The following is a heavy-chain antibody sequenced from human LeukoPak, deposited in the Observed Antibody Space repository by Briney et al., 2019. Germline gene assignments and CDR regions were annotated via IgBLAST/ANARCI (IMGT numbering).Heavy chain of an antibody. CDR1: GSALSTSGLG. Sequence: SGPTLVNPTQTLTLTCTFSGSALSTSGLGVGWIRQPPGKALEWLANIYGNDDKRYSPSLKTRLTITKDTSKNQVVLTMTNMDPVDTGTYFCAHRVRSGRHFDYWGQGTLVSVSA. V-gene: IGHV2-5*01. CDR2: IYGNDDK. D-gene: IGHD1-26*01. CDR3: AHRVRSGRHFDY. J-gene: IGHJ4*02.